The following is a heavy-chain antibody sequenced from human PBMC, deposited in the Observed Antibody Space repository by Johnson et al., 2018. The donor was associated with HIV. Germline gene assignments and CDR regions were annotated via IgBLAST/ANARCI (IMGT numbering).Heavy chain of an antibody. CDR2: ISSDGSNK. D-gene: IGHD1-26*01. V-gene: IGHV3-30-3*02. CDR3: AKDLFTEREDDAFDI. Sequence: QVQLVESGGGLVQPGRSLRLSCAASGFTFDDYAMHWVRQAPGKGLEWVAVISSDGSNKYYADPGKGRFTISRDNSKNTLYLQMNSLRAEDTAVYYCAKDLFTEREDDAFDIWGQGTMVTVSS. CDR1: GFTFDDYA. J-gene: IGHJ3*02.